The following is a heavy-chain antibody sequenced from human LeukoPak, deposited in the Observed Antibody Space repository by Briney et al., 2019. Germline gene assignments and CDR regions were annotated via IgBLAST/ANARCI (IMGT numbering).Heavy chain of an antibody. CDR1: GFTFSSYS. CDR2: ISSSSSTI. V-gene: IGHV3-48*01. CDR3: ARDLAAGIIYYYYMDV. Sequence: GGSLRLSCAASGFTFSSYSMNWVRQAPGKGLEWVSYISSSSSTIYYADSVKGRFTIPRDNAKNSLYLQMNSLRAEDTAVYYCARDLAAGIIYYYYMDVWGKGTTVTVSS. J-gene: IGHJ6*03. D-gene: IGHD6-13*01.